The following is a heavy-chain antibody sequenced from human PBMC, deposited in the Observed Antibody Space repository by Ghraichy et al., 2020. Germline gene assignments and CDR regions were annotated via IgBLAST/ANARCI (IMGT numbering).Heavy chain of an antibody. V-gene: IGHV3-72*01. CDR2: IRNKTKGYTT. J-gene: IGHJ4*02. CDR3: ARDYAESGAYFDY. CDR1: GFTFSVHY. D-gene: IGHD3-10*01. Sequence: GESLRLSCVASGFTFSVHYMDWVRQAPGKGLEWVGRIRNKTKGYTTEYAASVKGRFTISRDDSKNSLYLQMNSLKTEDTAMYYCARDYAESGAYFDYWGQGTPVTVAS.